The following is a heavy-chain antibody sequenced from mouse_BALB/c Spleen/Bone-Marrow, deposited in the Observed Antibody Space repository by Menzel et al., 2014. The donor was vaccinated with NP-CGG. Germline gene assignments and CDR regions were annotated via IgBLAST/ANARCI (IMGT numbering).Heavy chain of an antibody. CDR2: IRLKSNNYAT. CDR1: GFTFSNYW. J-gene: IGHJ1*01. Sequence: EVQRVESGGGLVQPGGSMKLSCVASGFTFSNYWMNWVRQSPEKGLEWVAEIRLKSNNYATHYAESVKGRFTISRDDSKSSVYLQMDNLRAEDTGIYYCTRRGGWYFDVWGAGTTVTVSS. CDR3: TRRGGWYFDV. V-gene: IGHV6-6*02.